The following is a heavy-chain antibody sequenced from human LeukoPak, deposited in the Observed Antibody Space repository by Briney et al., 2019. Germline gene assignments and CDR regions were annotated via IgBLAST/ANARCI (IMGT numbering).Heavy chain of an antibody. J-gene: IGHJ4*02. CDR1: GGSISSYY. CDR2: IYYSGST. D-gene: IGHD6-13*01. CDR3: ARGEYSSSWQDY. Sequence: SETLSLTCTVSGGSISSYYWSWIRQPPGKGLEWIGYIYYSGSTNYNPSLKSRVTISVDKSKNQFSLKLSSVTAADTAVYYCARGEYSSSWQDYWGQGTLVTVSS. V-gene: IGHV4-59*12.